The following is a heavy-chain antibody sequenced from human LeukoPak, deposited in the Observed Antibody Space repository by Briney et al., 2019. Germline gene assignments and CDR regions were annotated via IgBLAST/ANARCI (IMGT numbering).Heavy chain of an antibody. CDR2: IFYSGST. CDR3: ASGAAYLDY. CDR1: GGSISTYY. J-gene: IGHJ4*02. Sequence: SETLSLTCTVSGGSISTYYWSWIRQPPGKGLEWIGFIFYSGSTNYNPSLKSRVTISVDASKNQFSLRLRSVTAADTAAYYCASGAAYLDYWGQGTLVTVSS. V-gene: IGHV4-59*01. D-gene: IGHD3-10*01.